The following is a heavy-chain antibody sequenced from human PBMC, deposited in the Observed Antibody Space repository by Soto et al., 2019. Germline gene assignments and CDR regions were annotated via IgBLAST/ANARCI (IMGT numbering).Heavy chain of an antibody. Sequence: ASVKVSCKASHYTFTTYTITWVRQAPGQGLEWVGWLGPNSGNKNFAQKFQGRLSLTIDTSTSTAYMELRSLRSDDTAVYYCATDDGNYLDFWGHGTLVTVSS. CDR3: ATDDGNYLDF. J-gene: IGHJ5*01. D-gene: IGHD3-3*01. CDR1: HYTFTTYT. CDR2: LGPNSGNK. V-gene: IGHV1-18*04.